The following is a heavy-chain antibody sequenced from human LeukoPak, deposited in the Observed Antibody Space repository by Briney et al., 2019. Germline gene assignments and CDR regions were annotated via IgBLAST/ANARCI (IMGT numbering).Heavy chain of an antibody. V-gene: IGHV4-39*01. Sequence: SETLSLTCSVSGGFIATRNYYWGWIRQPPGKGLEWIGSICYSGTTNYNPSLKTRVTISVDTSKNQFSLKLTSVTAADTAVYYCASQSRNYYQSGEFRTWIDYWGQGTLVTASS. J-gene: IGHJ4*02. D-gene: IGHD3-22*01. CDR3: ASQSRNYYQSGEFRTWIDY. CDR1: GGFIATRNYY. CDR2: ICYSGTT.